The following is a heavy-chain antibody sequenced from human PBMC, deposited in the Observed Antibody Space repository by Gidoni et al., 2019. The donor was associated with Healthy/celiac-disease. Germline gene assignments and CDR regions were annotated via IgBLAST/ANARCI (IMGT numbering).Heavy chain of an antibody. CDR1: GGSISSVSYY. J-gene: IGHJ3*02. V-gene: IGHV4-61*02. CDR3: ARGGGHCSGGSCYSAFDI. CDR2: IYTSGST. D-gene: IGHD2-15*01. Sequence: QVQLQESGPGLVKPSQTLSLTCTVSGGSISSVSYYWSCIRPPAGKGMEWIGRIYTSGSTNYNPSLKSRVTISVDTSKNQFSLKLSSVTAADTAVYYCARGGGHCSGGSCYSAFDIWGQGTMVTVSS.